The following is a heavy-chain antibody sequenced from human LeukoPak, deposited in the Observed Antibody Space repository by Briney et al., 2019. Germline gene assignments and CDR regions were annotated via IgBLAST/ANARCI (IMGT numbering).Heavy chain of an antibody. Sequence: ASVKVSGKASGYTFTAYYMHWVRQAPGQGLEWMGWINPNSGGTNYAQKFQGRVTLTRDTSISTAYMELSRLRSDDTAVYYCAREGSYYDFDYWGQGTLVTVSS. J-gene: IGHJ4*02. D-gene: IGHD1-26*01. CDR1: GYTFTAYY. V-gene: IGHV1-2*02. CDR2: INPNSGGT. CDR3: AREGSYYDFDY.